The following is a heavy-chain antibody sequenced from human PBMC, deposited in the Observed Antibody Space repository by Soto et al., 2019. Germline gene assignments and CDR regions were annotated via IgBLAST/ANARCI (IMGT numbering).Heavy chain of an antibody. V-gene: IGHV1-2*04. CDR2: TLPDSRGT. CDR3: VRAETFYPGNTFDY. Sequence: RASVKAPFRASGYSFTGYDLHWVQKAPGQGCEWMGWTLPDSRGTSYAPKFRGWVSMTRDTCVRTAYMELSGLKSDDTAVYFCVRAETFYPGNTFDYWGQGALDTVST. J-gene: IGHJ4*02. CDR1: GYSFTGYD.